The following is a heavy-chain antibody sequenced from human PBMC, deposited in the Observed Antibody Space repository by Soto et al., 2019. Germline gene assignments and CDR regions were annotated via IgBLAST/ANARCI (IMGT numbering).Heavy chain of an antibody. D-gene: IGHD2-21*01. CDR1: GFTFSTFG. V-gene: IGHV3-48*02. CDR2: ISSSSTTI. J-gene: IGHJ5*02. Sequence: GGSLRLSCAASGFTFSTFGMNWVRQAPGKGLEWISYISSSSTTIFYGGSVEGRFTVSRDNAENSLYLQMHSLRDADTTVYYYAREKGGAVIGLNWFDPWGHGVLVTVSS. CDR3: AREKGGAVIGLNWFDP.